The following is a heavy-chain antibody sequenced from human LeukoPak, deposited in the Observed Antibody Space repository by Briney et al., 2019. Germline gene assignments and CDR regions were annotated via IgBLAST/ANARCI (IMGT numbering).Heavy chain of an antibody. V-gene: IGHV3-21*01. CDR1: GFTLSRYS. Sequence: GGSLRLSCAASGFTLSRYSMNWLRHAPGKGLEWVSSISSSSCYIYYADSVKGRFTISRETAKNSLYLQMNSLRAEDTAVYYCARGQSVVRETTTVFDYWGQGTLVTLSS. CDR2: ISSSSCYI. CDR3: ARGQSVVRETTTVFDY. J-gene: IGHJ4*02. D-gene: IGHD4-17*01.